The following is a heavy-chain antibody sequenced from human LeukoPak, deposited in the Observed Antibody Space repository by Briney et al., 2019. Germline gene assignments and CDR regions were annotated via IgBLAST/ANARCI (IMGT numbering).Heavy chain of an antibody. Sequence: GGSLSLSGAASGFTVSNNYMIWVRQAQGKGLEWVSVLYSSGGTYCADSVKGRFTISRDNSKNTLYLQMNSLRAEDTAVYYCARGRPSWYFDYWGQGTLVTVSS. V-gene: IGHV3-66*02. D-gene: IGHD1-1*01. CDR1: GFTVSNNY. CDR3: ARGRPSWYFDY. CDR2: LYSSGGT. J-gene: IGHJ4*02.